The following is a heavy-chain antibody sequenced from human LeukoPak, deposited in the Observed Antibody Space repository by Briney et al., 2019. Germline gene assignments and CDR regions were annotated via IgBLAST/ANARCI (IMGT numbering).Heavy chain of an antibody. CDR1: GYIFTSYW. Sequence: XXGQXSGYIFTSYWXGWGRQVPGKGVXWMGIIYPGDADTRYSPSFQGQVTISADKSISTSYLEWRSRKASDTAMYYCARRHCGGDCSFDYWGQGTLVTVSS. CDR2: IYPGDADT. D-gene: IGHD2-21*02. CDR3: ARRHCGGDCSFDY. J-gene: IGHJ4*02. V-gene: IGHV5-51*01.